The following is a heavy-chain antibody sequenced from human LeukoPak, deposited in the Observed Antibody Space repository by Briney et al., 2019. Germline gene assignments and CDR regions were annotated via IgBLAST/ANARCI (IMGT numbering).Heavy chain of an antibody. CDR2: IWDDGSYK. CDR1: GFSFSSYG. D-gene: IGHD2-15*01. Sequence: PGGSLRLSCAASGFSFSSYGMHWVRQAPGKGLEWVAVIWDDGSYKYYADSVKGRFTISRDNSKNTLYLRMNSLRAEDTAVYYCAKPTRGSGGSFLIDYWGQGTLVTVSS. CDR3: AKPTRGSGGSFLIDY. V-gene: IGHV3-33*06. J-gene: IGHJ4*02.